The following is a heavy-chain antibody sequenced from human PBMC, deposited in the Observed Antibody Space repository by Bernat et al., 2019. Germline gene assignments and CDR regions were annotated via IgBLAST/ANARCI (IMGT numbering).Heavy chain of an antibody. J-gene: IGHJ5*02. D-gene: IGHD3-16*01. Sequence: EVQLLESGGGLVQPGGSLRLSCAASGFIFANYALSWVRQAPGKGLEWVSYISANGGGTYYADSVKGRFTISRDNSKITLYLQMNSLRAEDTAIYYCAGGGLRFAGTWGQGTLVTVSS. V-gene: IGHV3-23*01. CDR2: ISANGGGT. CDR1: GFIFANYA. CDR3: AGGGLRFAGT.